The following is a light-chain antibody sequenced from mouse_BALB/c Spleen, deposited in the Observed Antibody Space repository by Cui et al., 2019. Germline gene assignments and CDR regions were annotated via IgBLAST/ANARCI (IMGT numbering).Light chain of an antibody. V-gene: IGKV4-59*01. CDR2: DTS. J-gene: IGKJ1*01. Sequence: QIVLTQSPAIMSASPGEKVTMTCSASSSVSYMHWYQQKSGTSPKRWIYDTSKLASGVPARFSGSGSGTSYSLTISSMEAEDAATYYRQQWSSNPPTFGGGTKLEIK. CDR3: QQWSSNPPT. CDR1: SSVSY.